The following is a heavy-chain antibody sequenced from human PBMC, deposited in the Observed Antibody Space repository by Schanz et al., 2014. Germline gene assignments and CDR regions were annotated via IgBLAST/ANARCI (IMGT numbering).Heavy chain of an antibody. CDR1: GFSFSSYT. CDR2: LSGDGGTT. V-gene: IGHV3-23*01. J-gene: IGHJ4*02. D-gene: IGHD3-3*01. CDR3: ARPFLECYGDLAY. Sequence: EVQLLESGGGLVQPGESLRLSCAASGFSFSSYTMSWVRQAPGKGLQWVSSLSGDGGTTHYADSVKGRFTISRDNYKNTLYLQMNSLSAEDTTDYFCARPFLECYGDLAYWGQGTLLTGSS.